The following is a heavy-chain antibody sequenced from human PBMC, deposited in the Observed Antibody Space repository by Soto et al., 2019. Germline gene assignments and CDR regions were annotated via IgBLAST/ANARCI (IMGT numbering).Heavy chain of an antibody. Sequence: QVQLVESGGGVVQPGRSLRLSCAASGFTFSSYAMLWFRQAPGKGLEGVAVISYEGSNKYKADSVKGRFTISRDNSKNTPYLKINSLRAEDTAVYYCAREPFSRGRAHLAYWGQGTLVTVSS. D-gene: IGHD3-3*01. J-gene: IGHJ4*02. CDR3: AREPFSRGRAHLAY. CDR1: GFTFSSYA. CDR2: ISYEGSNK. V-gene: IGHV3-30-3*01.